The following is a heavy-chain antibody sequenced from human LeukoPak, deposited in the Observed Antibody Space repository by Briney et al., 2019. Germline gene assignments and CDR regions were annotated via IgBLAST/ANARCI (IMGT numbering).Heavy chain of an antibody. D-gene: IGHD6-19*01. CDR2: ISYDGSNK. CDR3: ASVAVAGVP. V-gene: IGHV3-30-3*01. J-gene: IGHJ5*02. Sequence: GGSLRLSCAASGFTFSSYAMHWVRQAPGKGLEWVAVISYDGSNKYYADSVKGRFTISRDNSKNTLYLQMNSLRAEDTAVYYCASVAVAGVPWGQGTLATVSS. CDR1: GFTFSSYA.